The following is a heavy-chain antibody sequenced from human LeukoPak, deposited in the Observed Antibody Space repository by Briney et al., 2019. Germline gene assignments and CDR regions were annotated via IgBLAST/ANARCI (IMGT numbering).Heavy chain of an antibody. CDR2: ISSSGST. CDR1: GDSISSGDYY. CDR3: ARGYCSGGSCPNFDY. D-gene: IGHD2-15*01. J-gene: IGHJ4*02. Sequence: PSETLSLTCTVSGDSISSGDYYWSWIRQPAGKGLEWIGRISSSGSTNYNPSLKSRVTISVDTSKNQFSLKLSSVTAADTAVYYCARGYCSGGSCPNFDYWGQGTLVTVSS. V-gene: IGHV4-61*02.